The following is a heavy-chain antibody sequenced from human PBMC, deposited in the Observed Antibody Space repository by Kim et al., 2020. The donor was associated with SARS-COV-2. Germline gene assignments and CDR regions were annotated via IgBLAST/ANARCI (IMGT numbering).Heavy chain of an antibody. D-gene: IGHD3-22*01. CDR3: AREGHEGGYLT. Sequence: NTSYPRKFQGRLTITRDTSASTAYMELNSLRSEDTAVYYCAREGHEGGYLTWGQGTMVTVSS. CDR2: NT. V-gene: IGHV1-3*01. J-gene: IGHJ3*01.